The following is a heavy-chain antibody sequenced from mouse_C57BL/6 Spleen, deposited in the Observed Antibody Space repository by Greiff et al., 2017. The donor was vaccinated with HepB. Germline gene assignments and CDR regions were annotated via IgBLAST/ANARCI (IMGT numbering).Heavy chain of an antibody. Sequence: QVQLKESGAELVRPGASVTLSCKASGYTFTDYEMHWVKQTPVHGLEWIGAIDPETGGTAYNQKFKGKAILTADKSSSTAYMELRSLTSEDSAVYYCTRGDDGYYRYYFDYWGQGTTLTVSS. D-gene: IGHD2-3*01. CDR3: TRGDDGYYRYYFDY. CDR2: IDPETGGT. V-gene: IGHV1-15*01. CDR1: GYTFTDYE. J-gene: IGHJ2*01.